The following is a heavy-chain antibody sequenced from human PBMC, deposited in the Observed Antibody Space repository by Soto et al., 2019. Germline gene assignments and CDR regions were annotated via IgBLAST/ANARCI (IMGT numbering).Heavy chain of an antibody. V-gene: IGHV5-51*01. Sequence: GESLKISCKGSGYSFTSYWIGWVRQMPGKGLEWMGIIYPGDSDTRYSPSFQGQVTISADKSISTAYLQWSSLKASDTAMYYCARSRTMVRGVPYYYGMDVWGQGTTVTAP. J-gene: IGHJ6*02. D-gene: IGHD3-10*01. CDR2: IYPGDSDT. CDR1: GYSFTSYW. CDR3: ARSRTMVRGVPYYYGMDV.